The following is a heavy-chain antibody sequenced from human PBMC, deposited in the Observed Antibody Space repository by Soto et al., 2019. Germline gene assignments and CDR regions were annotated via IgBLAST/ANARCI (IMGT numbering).Heavy chain of an antibody. Sequence: QVELTESGPGLVRPSETLSLNCSVSGGFVTSPTYYWTWVRQAPGNGLEWIAYIHSSGNTKYNPSLKSRVTISIDASNNQFSLKLRSVTSADTAVYYCARKRWSGGGDYWGQGTLVTVSS. CDR3: ARKRWSGGGDY. V-gene: IGHV4-61*01. CDR2: IHSSGNT. CDR1: GGFVTSPTYY. J-gene: IGHJ4*02. D-gene: IGHD3-3*01.